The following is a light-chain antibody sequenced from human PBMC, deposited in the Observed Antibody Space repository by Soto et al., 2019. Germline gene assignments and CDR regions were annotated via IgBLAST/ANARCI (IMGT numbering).Light chain of an antibody. CDR2: KAS. J-gene: IGKJ1*01. V-gene: IGKV1-5*03. Sequence: DIQMTQSPSTLSASVGDRVTITCRASQSISSWLAWYQQKPGKAPKLLIYKASSLESGVPSRFSGSGSGTEFTLTISSLQTDDFETYYCQQYNSYSRTFGQGTKVEIK. CDR1: QSISSW. CDR3: QQYNSYSRT.